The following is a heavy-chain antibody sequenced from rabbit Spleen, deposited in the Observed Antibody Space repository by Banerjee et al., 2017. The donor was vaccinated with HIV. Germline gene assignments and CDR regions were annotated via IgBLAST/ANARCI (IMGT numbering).Heavy chain of an antibody. Sequence: QSLEESGVGLVQPEGSLTLTRTASGFSFSSSYYMCWVRQAPGKGPEWIACIYNGDGSTYYASWVNGRFTISKTSSTVDLKMTSLTAADTATYFCARDINGGRGHYIDVYFDLWGPGALVTV. J-gene: IGHJ4*01. V-gene: IGHV1S40*01. CDR1: GFSFSSSYY. CDR3: ARDINGGRGHYIDVYFDL. CDR2: IYNGDGST. D-gene: IGHD1-1*01.